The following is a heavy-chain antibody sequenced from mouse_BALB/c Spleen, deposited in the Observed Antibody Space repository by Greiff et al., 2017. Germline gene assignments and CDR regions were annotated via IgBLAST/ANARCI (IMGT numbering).Heavy chain of an antibody. Sequence: ESGPGLVKPSQSLSLTCTVTGYSITSDYAWNWIRQFPGNKLEWMGYISYSGSTSYNPSLKSRISITRDTSKNQFFLQLNSVTTEDTATYYCASRYGNYWFAYWGQGTLVTVSA. J-gene: IGHJ3*01. CDR2: ISYSGST. CDR3: ASRYGNYWFAY. D-gene: IGHD2-10*02. V-gene: IGHV3-2*02. CDR1: GYSITSDYA.